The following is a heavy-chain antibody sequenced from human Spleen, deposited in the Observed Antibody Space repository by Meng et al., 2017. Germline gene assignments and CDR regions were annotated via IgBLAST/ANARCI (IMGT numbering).Heavy chain of an antibody. CDR1: GGSISGYY. J-gene: IGHJ4*02. D-gene: IGHD6-13*01. V-gene: IGHV4-34*01. CDR3: ARADKKAAAGTGSFDS. Sequence: SETLSLTCAVSGGSISGYYWSWIRQPPGKGLEWIGEINHSGSTNYNPSLKSRVTISVDTSKNQFSQTLSSVTAADTAVYCCARADKKAAAGTGSFDSWGQGTLVTVSS. CDR2: INHSGST.